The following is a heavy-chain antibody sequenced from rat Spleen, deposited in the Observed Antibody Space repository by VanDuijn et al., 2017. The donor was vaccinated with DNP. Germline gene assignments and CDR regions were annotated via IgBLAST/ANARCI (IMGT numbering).Heavy chain of an antibody. Sequence: EVQLVESGGGLVQPGRSMKLSCAASGFTFSSFAMAWVRQAPTKGLEWVASISYDGSNTYYRDSVKGRFTISRDNAKSTLYLQMDSLRSEDTATYYCARRIYRDNFAPSFDYWGQGVMVTVSS. J-gene: IGHJ2*01. CDR1: GFTFSSFA. D-gene: IGHD3-1*01. CDR3: ARRIYRDNFAPSFDY. CDR2: ISYDGSNT. V-gene: IGHV5-29*01.